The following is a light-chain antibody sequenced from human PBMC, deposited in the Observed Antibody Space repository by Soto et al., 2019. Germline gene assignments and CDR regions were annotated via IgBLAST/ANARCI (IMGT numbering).Light chain of an antibody. Sequence: DIHVTQSPSTLSASVGDRVTFTCRASQSLNNWLAWYQQKPGTAPKLLIYKASTLESGVPSRFSGSGSGTEFTLTISSLQPDDIATYYGQHYNGYPITFGGGTKVEIK. CDR3: QHYNGYPIT. J-gene: IGKJ4*01. CDR2: KAS. CDR1: QSLNNW. V-gene: IGKV1-5*03.